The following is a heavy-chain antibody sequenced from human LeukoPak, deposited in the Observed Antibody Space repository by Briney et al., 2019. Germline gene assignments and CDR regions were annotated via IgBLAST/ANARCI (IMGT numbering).Heavy chain of an antibody. D-gene: IGHD5-24*01. J-gene: IGHJ6*03. Sequence: GGSLRLSCAASGFTFSNYWMHWVRQAPGKGLVWVSRIYNDGSSTSYADSVKGRFTISRDNAKSTLYLQMNSLRADDTAVYYCARLLEPATGYYMDVWGKGTTVTISS. CDR3: ARLLEPATGYYMDV. CDR1: GFTFSNYW. CDR2: IYNDGSST. V-gene: IGHV3-74*01.